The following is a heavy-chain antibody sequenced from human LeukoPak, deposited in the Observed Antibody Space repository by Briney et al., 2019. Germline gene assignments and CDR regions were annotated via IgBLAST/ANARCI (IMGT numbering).Heavy chain of an antibody. CDR2: ISAYNGNT. CDR3: ASSVEMATTIQEGIFDY. J-gene: IGHJ4*02. V-gene: IGHV1-18*01. D-gene: IGHD5-24*01. CDR1: GYTFTSYG. Sequence: GASVKVSCKASGYTFTSYGISWVRQAPGQGLEWMGWISAYNGNTNYAQKLQGRVTMTTDTSTSTAYMELRSLRSDDTAVYYCASSVEMATTIQEGIFDYWGQGTLVTVSS.